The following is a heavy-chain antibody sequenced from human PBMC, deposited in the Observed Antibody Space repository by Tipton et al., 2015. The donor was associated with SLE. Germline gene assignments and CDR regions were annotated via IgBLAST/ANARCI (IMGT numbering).Heavy chain of an antibody. CDR3: ARASLGGSLSLPDYMDV. Sequence: QPVQSGAEVKKPGASVKVSCKASGYTFTSYGISWVRQAPGQGLEWMGWISAYNGNTNYAQKLQGRVTMTTDTSTSTAYMELRSLRSDDTAVYYCARASLGGSLSLPDYMDVWGKGTTVTVSS. V-gene: IGHV1-18*01. CDR1: GYTFTSYG. J-gene: IGHJ6*03. CDR2: ISAYNGNT. D-gene: IGHD3-16*01.